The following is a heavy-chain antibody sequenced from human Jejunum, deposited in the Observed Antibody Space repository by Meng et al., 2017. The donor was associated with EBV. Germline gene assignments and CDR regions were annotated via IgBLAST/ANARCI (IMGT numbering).Heavy chain of an antibody. CDR3: ALDYDSSTRETTFDY. CDR2: IYSDSGGT. CDR1: EHPFSDCF. J-gene: IGHJ4*02. D-gene: IGHD3-22*01. V-gene: IGHV1-2*04. Sequence: QVFKSGAACTNPGTSVKASGKPSEHPFSDCFLHWVRQAPGHGLEWMGWIYSDSGGTSYAQKFQGWVTMTRDTSISTAYMELSRLTSDATAVYYCALDYDSSTRETTFDYWGQGTLVTVSS.